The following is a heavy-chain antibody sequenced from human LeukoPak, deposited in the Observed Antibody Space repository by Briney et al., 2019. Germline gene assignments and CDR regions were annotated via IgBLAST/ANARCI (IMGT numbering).Heavy chain of an antibody. V-gene: IGHV3-30*02. Sequence: GGSLRLSCAVSGFTFSTYGMHWVRQAPGKGLEWVTFIRSDGNEKYYADSVKGRFTISRDNSKSTLYLQMNSLRAEDTAVYYCAQERDRRGYFDYWGQGTLVTVSS. J-gene: IGHJ4*02. CDR2: IRSDGNEK. CDR3: AQERDRRGYFDY. CDR1: GFTFSTYG. D-gene: IGHD2-15*01.